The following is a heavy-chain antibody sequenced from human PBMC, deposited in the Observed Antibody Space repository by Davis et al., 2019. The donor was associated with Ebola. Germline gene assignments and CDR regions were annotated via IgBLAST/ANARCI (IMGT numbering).Heavy chain of an antibody. CDR2: ISAYNGNT. CDR1: GYTFTSYG. Sequence: ASVKVSCKASGYTFTSYGISWVRQAPGQGLEWMGWISAYNGNTNYAQKLQGRVTMTTDTSTSTAYMELRSLGSDDTAVYYCARDGHRGASDQTGDYWGQGTLVTVSS. CDR3: ARDGHRGASDQTGDY. J-gene: IGHJ4*02. V-gene: IGHV1-18*01. D-gene: IGHD4/OR15-4a*01.